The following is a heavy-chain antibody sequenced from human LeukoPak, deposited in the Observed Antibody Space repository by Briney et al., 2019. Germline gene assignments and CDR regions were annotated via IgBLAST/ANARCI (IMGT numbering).Heavy chain of an antibody. CDR1: GFTFRSYW. CDR3: VKRDIQYTSSSGGTFQH. D-gene: IGHD6-6*01. CDR2: IRYDGSNK. Sequence: PGGSLRLSCAASGFTFRSYWMRWVRQAPGKGLEWVTFIRYDGSNKYYADSVKGRFTVSRDNSKNTLYLQMNSLRPEDTAVYNCVKRDIQYTSSSGGTFQHWGQGTLVTVSS. J-gene: IGHJ1*01. V-gene: IGHV3-30*02.